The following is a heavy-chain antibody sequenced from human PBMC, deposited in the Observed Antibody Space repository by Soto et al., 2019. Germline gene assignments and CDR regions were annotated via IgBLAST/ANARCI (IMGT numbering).Heavy chain of an antibody. CDR2: ISSSSRNI. V-gene: IGHV3-48*02. Sequence: EVQLVESGGGLVQPGGSLRLSCAASGFTLSNYSMNWVRQAPGKGLEWVSYISSSSRNIYYADSVKGRFTISRDNAKNSLYLQMNSLRDEDTAMYYCATYYDPTHWGQGTLVTVSS. CDR1: GFTLSNYS. CDR3: ATYYDPTH. D-gene: IGHD3-3*01. J-gene: IGHJ4*02.